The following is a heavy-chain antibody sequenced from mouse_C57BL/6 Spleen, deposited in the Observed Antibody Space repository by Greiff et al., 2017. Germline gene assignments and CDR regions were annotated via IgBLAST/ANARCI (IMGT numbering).Heavy chain of an antibody. Sequence: VKLQQPGAELVKPGASVKMSCKASGYTFTSYWITWVKQRPGQCLEWIGDIYPGSGSPNYNEKLKSKAKLTVDTSSSTAYMLLSSLTSEDSAVYYCARCYYGTGFDYWGQGTTLTVSS. CDR2: IYPGSGSP. V-gene: IGHV1-55*01. J-gene: IGHJ2*01. CDR3: ARCYYGTGFDY. CDR1: GYTFTSYW. D-gene: IGHD1-1*01.